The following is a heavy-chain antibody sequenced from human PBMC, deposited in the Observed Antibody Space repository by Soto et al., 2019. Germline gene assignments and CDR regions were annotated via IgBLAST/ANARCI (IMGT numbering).Heavy chain of an antibody. Sequence: EVQLVESGGGLVKPGGSLRLSCAASGFTFSTSTMNWVRQAPGQGLEWLSAISSTSTYTYYAASVRGPLTISRENAKNSLYLQMNSLTAEDTAVYYCARVGSPGYCSGGFCPPPDYWGQGTLVTVSS. CDR1: GFTFSTST. J-gene: IGHJ4*02. CDR2: ISSTSTYT. CDR3: ARVGSPGYCSGGFCPPPDY. V-gene: IGHV3-21*02. D-gene: IGHD2-15*01.